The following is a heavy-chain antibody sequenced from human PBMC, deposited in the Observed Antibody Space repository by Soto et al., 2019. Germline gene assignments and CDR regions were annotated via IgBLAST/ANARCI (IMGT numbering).Heavy chain of an antibody. V-gene: IGHV3-64*01. CDR2: ISSNGGST. CDR1: GFTFSSYA. D-gene: IGHD2-15*01. Sequence: ESGGGLVPPGGSLRLSCAASGFTFSSYAMHWVRQAPGKGLEYVSAISSNGGSTYYANSVKGRFTISRDNSKNTLYLQMGSLRAEDMAVYYCARGLGYAFDIWGQGTMVTVSS. J-gene: IGHJ3*02. CDR3: ARGLGYAFDI.